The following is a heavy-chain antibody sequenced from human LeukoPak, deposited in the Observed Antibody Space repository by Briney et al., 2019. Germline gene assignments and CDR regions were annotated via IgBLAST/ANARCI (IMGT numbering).Heavy chain of an antibody. Sequence: SGTLSLTCAVSGGSIRNNNWWSWVRQPPGKGLEGIGEIHHTGSTNYNPSLKSRVIISVDKSKNQFSLNLNSVTAADTAVYYCARGSLRGYGFDYWGQGTLVTVSS. CDR1: GGSIRNNNW. D-gene: IGHD4-17*01. V-gene: IGHV4-4*02. J-gene: IGHJ4*02. CDR3: ARGSLRGYGFDY. CDR2: IHHTGST.